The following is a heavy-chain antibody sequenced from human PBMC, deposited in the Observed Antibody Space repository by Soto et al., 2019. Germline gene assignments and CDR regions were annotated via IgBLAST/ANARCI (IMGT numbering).Heavy chain of an antibody. CDR2: LDGAGGST. D-gene: IGHD3-10*01. J-gene: IGHJ6*02. V-gene: IGHV3-23*01. CDR3: AAPRDEYGSGVSWFTYGMDI. CDR1: GFTFSDFA. Sequence: LRLSCLASGFTFSDFAMTWVRHVPGRGLEWVASLDGAGGSTYYAESVRGRFSISRDNSQNTLFLQMKRLTVDDTAIYYCAAPRDEYGSGVSWFTYGMDIWGQGTTVTVSS.